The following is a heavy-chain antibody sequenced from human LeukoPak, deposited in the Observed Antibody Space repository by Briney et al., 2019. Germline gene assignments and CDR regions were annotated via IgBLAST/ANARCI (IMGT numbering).Heavy chain of an antibody. D-gene: IGHD6-6*01. CDR1: GGSISSSSYY. V-gene: IGHV4-39*01. CDR2: IYYSGST. Sequence: SETLSLTCTVSGGSISSSSYYWGWIRQPPGKGLEWIGSIYYSGSTYYNPSLKSQVTVSVDTSKNQFSLKLSSVTAADTAVYYCARPAGSSSWGGLGYYFDYWGQGTLVTVSS. J-gene: IGHJ4*02. CDR3: ARPAGSSSWGGLGYYFDY.